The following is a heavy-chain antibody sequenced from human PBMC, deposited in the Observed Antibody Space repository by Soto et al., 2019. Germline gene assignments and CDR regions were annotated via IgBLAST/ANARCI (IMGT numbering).Heavy chain of an antibody. D-gene: IGHD6-13*01. J-gene: IGHJ5*02. CDR2: IYYSGST. CDR1: GGSISSGGYS. Sequence: SVTLSLTCSVSGGSISSGGYSWSWIRQPPGKGMEWIGYIYYSGSTYYNPSLKSRVTISVDTSKNQFSLKLNSVTAASTAVYYCARDRVAEAGFDDWGQGTLVTVS. CDR3: ARDRVAEAGFDD. V-gene: IGHV4-31*03.